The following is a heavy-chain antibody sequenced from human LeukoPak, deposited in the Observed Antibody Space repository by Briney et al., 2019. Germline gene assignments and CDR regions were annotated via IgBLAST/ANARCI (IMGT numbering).Heavy chain of an antibody. CDR2: ISPSGGST. CDR3: AKAPRMSGFLGPFDY. V-gene: IGHV1-46*01. Sequence: ASVKVSCKAFGYTFTSNYMHWVRQAPGQGPECMGVISPSGGSTTYAQKFQGRVTLTRDMSTSTDYLELSSLRSEDTAVYYCAKAPRMSGFLGPFDYWGQGTLVTVSS. J-gene: IGHJ4*02. CDR1: GYTFTSNY. D-gene: IGHD1-14*01.